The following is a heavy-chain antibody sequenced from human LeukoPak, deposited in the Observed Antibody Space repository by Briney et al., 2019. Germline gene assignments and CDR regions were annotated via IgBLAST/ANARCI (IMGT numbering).Heavy chain of an antibody. D-gene: IGHD3/OR15-3a*01. V-gene: IGHV3-23*01. J-gene: IGHJ4*02. CDR1: GFTFSSYG. CDR3: ARGDWTFDY. CDR2: ILGTGVGT. Sequence: GGSLRLSCAASGFTFSSYGMSWVRQSPGKGLQWVSTILGTGVGTYYADSVKGRFTISRDNSKNTLYLQVSSLRADDTAVYYCARGDWTFDYWGQGTLVTVSS.